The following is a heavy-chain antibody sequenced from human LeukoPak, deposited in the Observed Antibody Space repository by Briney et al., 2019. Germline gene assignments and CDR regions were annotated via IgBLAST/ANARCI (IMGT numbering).Heavy chain of an antibody. Sequence: GSLRLSCAASGFTVSSNYMSWVRQPPGKGLEWIGEINHSGSTNYNPSLKSRVTISVDTSKNQFSLKLSSVTAADTAVYYCARDMAVTTIRNWFDPWGQGTLVTVSS. CDR3: ARDMAVTTIRNWFDP. D-gene: IGHD4-17*01. J-gene: IGHJ5*02. CDR2: INHSGST. V-gene: IGHV4-34*01. CDR1: GFTVSSNY.